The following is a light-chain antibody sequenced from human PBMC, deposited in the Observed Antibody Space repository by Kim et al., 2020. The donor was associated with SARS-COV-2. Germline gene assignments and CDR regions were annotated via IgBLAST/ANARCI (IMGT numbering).Light chain of an antibody. CDR1: NIGSKS. V-gene: IGLV3-21*04. CDR2: YDS. Sequence: SYELTQPPSVSVAPGKTARITCGGNNIGSKSVHWYQQKPCQAPVLVIYYDSDRPSGIPERFSGSNSGNTATLTISRVEAGDEADYYCQVWDSSSDHCVFG. CDR3: QVWDSSSDHCV. J-gene: IGLJ6*01.